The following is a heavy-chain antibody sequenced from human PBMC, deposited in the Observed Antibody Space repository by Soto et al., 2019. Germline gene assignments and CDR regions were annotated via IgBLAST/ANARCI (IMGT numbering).Heavy chain of an antibody. CDR3: AREYYGLLTGYYNDH. J-gene: IGHJ4*02. Sequence: EVQLVESGGDSVQPGGSLRLSCAASGFPFSSYWMHWVRHTPGKGLEWVSRISGDGTTIYYADSVTDRFTVSRDNAKNTLSLQMSGLGAEDTAVYYCAREYYGLLTGYYNDHWGQGTLVSVSS. CDR1: GFPFSSYW. CDR2: ISGDGTTI. D-gene: IGHD3-9*01. V-gene: IGHV3-74*01.